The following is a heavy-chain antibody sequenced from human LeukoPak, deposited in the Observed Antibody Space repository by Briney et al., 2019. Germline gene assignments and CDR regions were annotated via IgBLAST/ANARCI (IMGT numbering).Heavy chain of an antibody. J-gene: IGHJ4*02. CDR3: ARVVVRGVITLPFDY. V-gene: IGHV3-11*05. CDR2: ISSSSSYT. CDR1: GFTFSDYY. D-gene: IGHD3-10*01. Sequence: SGGSLRLSCAASGFTFSDYYMSWIRQAPGKGLEWGSYISSSSSYTNYADSVKGRFTISRDNAKNSLYLQMNSLRAEDTAVYYCARVVVRGVITLPFDYWGQGTLVTVSS.